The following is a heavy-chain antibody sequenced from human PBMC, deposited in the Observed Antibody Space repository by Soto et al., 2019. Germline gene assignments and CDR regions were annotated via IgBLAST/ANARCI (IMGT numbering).Heavy chain of an antibody. Sequence: SETLSLTXAVYGGSFSGYYWSWIRQPPGKGLEWIGDINHSGSTNYNPSLKSRLTMSVDTSKNQFSLKLTSVTAADTAVYYCARGYRGNSYGRTWFDPWGQGTLVTVSS. CDR1: GGSFSGYY. CDR3: ARGYRGNSYGRTWFDP. J-gene: IGHJ5*02. D-gene: IGHD5-18*01. CDR2: INHSGST. V-gene: IGHV4-34*01.